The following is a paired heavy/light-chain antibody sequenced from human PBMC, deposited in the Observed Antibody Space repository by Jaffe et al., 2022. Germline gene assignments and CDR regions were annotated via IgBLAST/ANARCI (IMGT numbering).Heavy chain of an antibody. Sequence: QVQLVQSGAEVKKPGASVKVSCKASGYTFTNYYIHWVRQAPGQGLEWMGIINPSGGTTSYAQKFQGRVTMTRDTSTSTVYMELSSLRSEDTAVYYCARSYGSGSGYYFDYWGQGTLVTVSS. D-gene: IGHD3-3*01. J-gene: IGHJ4*02. CDR2: INPSGGTT. CDR1: GYTFTNYY. CDR3: ARSYGSGSGYYFDY. V-gene: IGHV1-46*01.
Light chain of an antibody. V-gene: IGKV3-15*01. CDR3: QQYNNWLSWT. J-gene: IGKJ1*01. Sequence: EIVMTQSPATLSVSPGERATLSCRASQSVSSNLAWYQQKPGQAPRLLIYGASTRATGIPARFSGSGSGTEFTLTISSLQSEDFAVYYCQQYNNWLSWTFGQGTKVEIK. CDR1: QSVSSN. CDR2: GAS.